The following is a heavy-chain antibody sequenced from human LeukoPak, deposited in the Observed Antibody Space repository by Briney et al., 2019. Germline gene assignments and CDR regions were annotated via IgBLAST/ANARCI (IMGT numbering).Heavy chain of an antibody. V-gene: IGHV4-30-4*01. J-gene: IGHJ4*02. CDR2: IYYSGST. D-gene: IGHD5-12*01. CDR3: ARDRDGGYDVLDY. CDR1: GGSISSGDYY. Sequence: SETLSLTCTVSGGSISSGDYYWSWIRQPPGKGLEWIGYIYYSGSTYYNPSLMSRVTISVDTSKNQFSLRLTSVTAADTAVCYCARDRDGGYDVLDYWGQGTLVTVSS.